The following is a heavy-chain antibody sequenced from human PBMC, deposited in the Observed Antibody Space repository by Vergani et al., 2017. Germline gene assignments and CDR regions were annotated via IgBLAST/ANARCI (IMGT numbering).Heavy chain of an antibody. CDR1: GFTFSSYS. D-gene: IGHD4-17*01. CDR2: ISSSSSTI. J-gene: IGHJ4*02. CDR3: ARGPLSRYGDYGRYFDY. V-gene: IGHV3-48*01. Sequence: EVQLVESGGGLVQPGGSLRLSCAASGFTFSSYSMNWVRQAPGKGLEWVSYISSSSSTIYYADSVKGRFTISRDNAKNSLYLQMNSLIAEDTAVYYCARGPLSRYGDYGRYFDYWGQGTLVTVSS.